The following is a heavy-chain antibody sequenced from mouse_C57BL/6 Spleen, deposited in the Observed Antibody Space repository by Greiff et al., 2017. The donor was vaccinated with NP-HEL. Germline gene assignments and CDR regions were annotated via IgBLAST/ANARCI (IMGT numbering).Heavy chain of an antibody. D-gene: IGHD1-1*01. J-gene: IGHJ2*01. CDR3: AKPPFITTVVAPFDY. CDR2: IYPGSGNT. V-gene: IGHV1-66*01. Sequence: QVQLQQSGPELVKPGASVKISCKASGYSFTSYYIHWVKQRPGQGLEWIGWIYPGSGNTKYNEKFKGKATLTADTSSITAYMQLSSLTSEDSAVYYCAKPPFITTVVAPFDYWGQGTTLTVSS. CDR1: GYSFTSYY.